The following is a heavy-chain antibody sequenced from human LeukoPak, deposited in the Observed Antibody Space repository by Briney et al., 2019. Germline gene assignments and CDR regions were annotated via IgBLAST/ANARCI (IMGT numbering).Heavy chain of an antibody. CDR1: GYTFTSYD. V-gene: IGHV1-8*01. J-gene: IGHJ5*02. CDR3: ARGRHSSSWHNWFDP. D-gene: IGHD6-13*01. Sequence: EASVKVSCKASGYTFTSYDINWVRQATGQGLEWMGWMNPNSGNTGYAQKFQGRVTMTRNTSISTAYMELSSLRSEDTAVYYCARGRHSSSWHNWFDPWGQGTLVTVSS. CDR2: MNPNSGNT.